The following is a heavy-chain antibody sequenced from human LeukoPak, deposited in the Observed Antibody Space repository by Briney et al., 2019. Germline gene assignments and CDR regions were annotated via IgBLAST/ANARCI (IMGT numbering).Heavy chain of an antibody. CDR1: RFTFSSYG. V-gene: IGHV3-30*02. J-gene: IGHJ6*03. Sequence: GGSLRLSCAAYRFTFSSYGMHWVRQAPGKGLEWVAFIRYDGSNKYYADSVKGRFTISRDNSKNTLYLQMNSLRAEDTAVYYCAKSQGRGPNYYYMDVWGKGTTVTVSS. CDR3: AKSQGRGPNYYYMDV. D-gene: IGHD2-15*01. CDR2: IRYDGSNK.